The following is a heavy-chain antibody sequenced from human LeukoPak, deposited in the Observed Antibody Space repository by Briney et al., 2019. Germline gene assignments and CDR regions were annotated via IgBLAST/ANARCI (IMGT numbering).Heavy chain of an antibody. Sequence: SETLSLTCTVSGDSISSSLYYWRWIRQPAGKGLEWIGRIYTSGSTNYNPSLKSRVTISVDTSKNQFSLKLSSVTAADTAVYYCARGNWELPDAFDIWGQGTMVTVSS. D-gene: IGHD1-26*01. J-gene: IGHJ3*02. CDR1: GDSISSSLYY. CDR2: IYTSGST. V-gene: IGHV4-61*02. CDR3: ARGNWELPDAFDI.